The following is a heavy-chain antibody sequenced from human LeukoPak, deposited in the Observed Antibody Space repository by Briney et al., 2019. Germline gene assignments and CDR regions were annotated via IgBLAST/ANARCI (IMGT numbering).Heavy chain of an antibody. CDR2: ISDSGVTT. CDR3: ARDGVLRYFDWLFPYYMDV. CDR1: GFIFRNFG. D-gene: IGHD3-9*01. J-gene: IGHJ6*03. Sequence: GGSLRLSCAASGFIFRNFGMTWVRQVPGKGLEWVSTISDSGVTTHYADSVKGRFTISRDNAKNSLYLQMNSLRAEDTAVYYCARDGVLRYFDWLFPYYMDVWGKGTTVTISS. V-gene: IGHV3-23*01.